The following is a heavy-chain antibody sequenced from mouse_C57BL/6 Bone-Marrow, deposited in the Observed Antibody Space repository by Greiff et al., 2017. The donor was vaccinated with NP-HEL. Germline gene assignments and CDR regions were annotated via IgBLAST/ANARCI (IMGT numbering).Heavy chain of an antibody. Sequence: EVMLQQSGPELVKPGASVKISCKASGYTFTDYYMNWVKQSHGKSLEWIGDINPNNGGTSYNQKFKGKATLTVDKSSSTAYMELRSLTSEDSAVYYCARLTTVPHFDYWGQGTTLTVSS. CDR1: GYTFTDYY. CDR2: INPNNGGT. CDR3: ARLTTVPHFDY. V-gene: IGHV1-26*01. D-gene: IGHD1-1*01. J-gene: IGHJ2*01.